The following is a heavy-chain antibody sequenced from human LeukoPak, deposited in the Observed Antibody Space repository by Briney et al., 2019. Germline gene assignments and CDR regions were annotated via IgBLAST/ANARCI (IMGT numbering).Heavy chain of an antibody. CDR3: ARDFPTIFGVVIFDY. J-gene: IGHJ4*02. Sequence: SSETLSLTCTVSGGSISSYYWSWIRQPAGKGLEWIGRIYTSGSTNYNPSLKSRVTMSVDTSKNQFSLKLSSVTAADTAVYYCARDFPTIFGVVIFDYWGQGTLVTVSS. CDR1: GGSISSYY. CDR2: IYTSGST. D-gene: IGHD3-3*01. V-gene: IGHV4-4*07.